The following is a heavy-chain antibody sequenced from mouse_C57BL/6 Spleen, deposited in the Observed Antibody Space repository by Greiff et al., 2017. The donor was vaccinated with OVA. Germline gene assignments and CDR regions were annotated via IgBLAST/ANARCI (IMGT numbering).Heavy chain of an antibody. CDR2: IDPSDSYT. Sequence: QVQLKQPGAELVMPGASVKLSCKASGYTFTSYWMHWVKQRPGQGLEWIGEIDPSDSYTNYNQKFKGKSTLTVDKSSSTAYMQLSSLTSEDSAVYYCARRGNGYDFDYWGQGTTLTVSS. J-gene: IGHJ2*01. CDR1: GYTFTSYW. V-gene: IGHV1-69*01. D-gene: IGHD2-2*01. CDR3: ARRGNGYDFDY.